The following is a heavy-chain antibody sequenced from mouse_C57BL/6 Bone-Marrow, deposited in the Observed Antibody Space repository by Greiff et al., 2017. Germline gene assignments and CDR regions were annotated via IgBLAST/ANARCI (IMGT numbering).Heavy chain of an antibody. J-gene: IGHJ2*01. CDR1: GFNFKAYY. CDR3: ARKPYSNYLDYFDY. V-gene: IGHV14-2*01. D-gene: IGHD2-5*01. CDR2: IDPEDGET. Sequence: VQLKESGAELVKPGASVNFSCTASGFNFKAYYMPWVKQRTDQGLEWIGRIDPEDGETKYAPKFQGKATITADTSANTAYLQLSSLTSEDTAVYYWARKPYSNYLDYFDYWGQGTTLTVSS.